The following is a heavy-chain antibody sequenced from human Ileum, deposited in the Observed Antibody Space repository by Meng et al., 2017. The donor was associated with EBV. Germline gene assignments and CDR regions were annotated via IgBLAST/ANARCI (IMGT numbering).Heavy chain of an antibody. Sequence: QHVESGGGLVQPGGSLRLSCATSGFIFRNYWMHWVRQAPGKGLVWVSRIHADGRVTNYADSVKGRFTISRDNAKNTLYLQMNSLRAEDTAVYYCARDLFWNQADYWGQGTLVTVSS. V-gene: IGHV3-74*01. CDR3: ARDLFWNQADY. J-gene: IGHJ4*02. CDR2: IHADGRVT. CDR1: GFIFRNYW. D-gene: IGHD1-14*01.